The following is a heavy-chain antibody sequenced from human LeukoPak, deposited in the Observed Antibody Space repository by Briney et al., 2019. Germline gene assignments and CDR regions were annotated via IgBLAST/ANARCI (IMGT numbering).Heavy chain of an antibody. V-gene: IGHV3-23*01. CDR3: ATHGYNSLDY. D-gene: IGHD5-24*01. J-gene: IGHJ4*02. CDR1: GFTFSSYA. Sequence: GGSLRLSCAASGFTFSSYAMSWVRQAPGKGLEWVSAISGSGGSTYYADSVKGRFTISRDNAKNSLYLQMNSLRAEDTAVYYCATHGYNSLDYWGKGTLVTVSS. CDR2: ISGSGGST.